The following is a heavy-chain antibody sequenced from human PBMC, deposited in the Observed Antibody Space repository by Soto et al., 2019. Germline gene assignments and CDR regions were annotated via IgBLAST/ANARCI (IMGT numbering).Heavy chain of an antibody. CDR3: ARHRLFGELRPYNWFDP. D-gene: IGHD3-10*02. CDR1: GGSISSSSYY. Sequence: SETLSLTCTVSGGSISSSSYYWGWIRQPPGKGLEWIGSIYYSGSTYYNPSLKSRVTISVDTSKNQFSLKLSSVTAADTAVYYCARHRLFGELRPYNWFDPWGQGTLVTVSS. CDR2: IYYSGST. V-gene: IGHV4-39*01. J-gene: IGHJ5*02.